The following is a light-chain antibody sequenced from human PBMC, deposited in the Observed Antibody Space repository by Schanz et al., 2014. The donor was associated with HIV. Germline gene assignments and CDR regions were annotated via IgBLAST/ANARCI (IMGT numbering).Light chain of an antibody. Sequence: DIQMTQSPSTLSASVGDRLTITCRASQDISTYLAWYQQKPGKAPNLLIYAASTLHTGVPLRFSGSGSGTDFTLTINGLQPDDFATYYCQQLNSFPYTFGQGTMLEI. V-gene: IGKV1-9*01. CDR3: QQLNSFPYT. CDR1: QDISTY. CDR2: AAS. J-gene: IGKJ2*01.